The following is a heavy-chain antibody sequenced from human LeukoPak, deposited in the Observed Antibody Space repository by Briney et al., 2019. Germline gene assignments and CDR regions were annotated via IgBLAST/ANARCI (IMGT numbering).Heavy chain of an antibody. Sequence: ASVKVSCKASGYTFTDYNIHWVRQAPGQGLEWMGWMGPYSGDTNYAPKFQGRATMTRDTSISTAYMEVSSLGFDDAAVYFCARGVSSGFDYWGQGALITVSS. CDR2: MGPYSGDT. V-gene: IGHV1-2*02. J-gene: IGHJ4*02. CDR3: ARGVSSGFDY. CDR1: GYTFTDYN.